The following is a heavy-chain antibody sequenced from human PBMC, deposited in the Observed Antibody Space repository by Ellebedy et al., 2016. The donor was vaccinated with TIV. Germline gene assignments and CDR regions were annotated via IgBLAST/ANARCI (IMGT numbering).Heavy chain of an antibody. CDR3: ARDTYYFGQGTHGPLDS. CDR2: ISSDGSTT. J-gene: IGHJ4*02. Sequence: GESLKISXAASGFVFNSYWLYWVRQAPGKGLMWVSRISSDGSTTNYADSVKDRFTISRDNAKNTLYLQMNSLRVEDTAVYYCARDTYYFGQGTHGPLDSWGRGTLVTVSS. CDR1: GFVFNSYW. V-gene: IGHV3-74*01. D-gene: IGHD3-10*01.